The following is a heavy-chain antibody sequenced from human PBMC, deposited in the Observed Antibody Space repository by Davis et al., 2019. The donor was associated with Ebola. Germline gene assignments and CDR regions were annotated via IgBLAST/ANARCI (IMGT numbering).Heavy chain of an antibody. CDR2: IDPSDSKT. CDR3: ARQGGGNSYGSGDY. Sequence: GGSLRLSCKGSGYSFISYWITWVRQTPGKGLECVGRIDPSDSKTNYSPSFQGQVTISADKSISTAYLQWSSLKASDTAMYFCARQGGGNSYGSGDYWGQGTLVTVSS. V-gene: IGHV5-10-1*04. CDR1: GYSFISYW. J-gene: IGHJ4*02. D-gene: IGHD5-18*01.